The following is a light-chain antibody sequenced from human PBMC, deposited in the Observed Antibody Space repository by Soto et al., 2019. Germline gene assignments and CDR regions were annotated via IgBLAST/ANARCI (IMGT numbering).Light chain of an antibody. Sequence: QSVLTQPPSASGTPGQRVTMSCSGSTSNIGSNPVNWYQQLPGTAPKVLIYSNNERPSGVPDRFSGSKSGTSASLAISGLQSEDEADYYCAAWDVSLNGVIFGGGTKLTVL. J-gene: IGLJ2*01. CDR1: TSNIGSNP. CDR3: AAWDVSLNGVI. V-gene: IGLV1-44*01. CDR2: SNN.